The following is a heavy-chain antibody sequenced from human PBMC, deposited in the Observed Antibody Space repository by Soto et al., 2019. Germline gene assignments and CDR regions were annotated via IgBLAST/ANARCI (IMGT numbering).Heavy chain of an antibody. CDR2: IYYSGST. J-gene: IGHJ4*02. V-gene: IGHV4-30-4*01. CDR3: ARVRGYYDSSGYYVTLGYFDY. Sequence: TSETLSLTCTVSGGSISSGDYYWSWIRQPPGKGLEWIGYIYYSGSTYYNPSLKSRVTISVDTSKNQFSLKLSSVTAADTAVYYCARVRGYYDSSGYYVTLGYFDYWGQGTLVTVSS. CDR1: GGSISSGDYY. D-gene: IGHD3-22*01.